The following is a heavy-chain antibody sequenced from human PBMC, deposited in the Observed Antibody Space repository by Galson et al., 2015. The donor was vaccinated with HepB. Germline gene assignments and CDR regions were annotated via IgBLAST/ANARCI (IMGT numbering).Heavy chain of an antibody. Sequence: SLRLSCAASGFTFSNAWMNWVRQAPGKGLEWVGRIKSNTDGGTTDYAAPVKGRFSISRYDSKNTLYLQMNSLKTEDTAVYYCTRDTGEFDYWGQGTLVTVSS. CDR3: TRDTGEFDY. V-gene: IGHV3-15*01. D-gene: IGHD4-11*01. CDR2: IKSNTDGGTT. J-gene: IGHJ4*02. CDR1: GFTFSNAW.